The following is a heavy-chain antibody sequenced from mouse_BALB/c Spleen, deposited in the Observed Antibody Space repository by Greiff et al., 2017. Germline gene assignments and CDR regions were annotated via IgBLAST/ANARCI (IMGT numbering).Heavy chain of an antibody. Sequence: VQLQQSGPSLVKPSQTLSLTCSVTGDSITSGYWNWIRKFPGNKLEYMGYISYSGSTYYNPSLKSRISITRDTSKNQYYLQLNSVTTEDTATYYCARYGSSYGWYFDVWGAGTTVTVSS. CDR2: ISYSGST. J-gene: IGHJ1*01. CDR3: ARYGSSYGWYFDV. V-gene: IGHV3-8*02. D-gene: IGHD1-1*01. CDR1: GDSITSGY.